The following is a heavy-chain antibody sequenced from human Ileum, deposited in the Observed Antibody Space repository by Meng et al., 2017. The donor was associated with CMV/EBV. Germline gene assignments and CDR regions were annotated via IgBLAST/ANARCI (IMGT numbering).Heavy chain of an antibody. CDR2: MYYTGNS. CDR3: VSQKGWSLGGCFDY. J-gene: IGHJ4*02. CDR1: GGSIRSGYY. Sequence: VSGGSIRSGYYWSWIRQRPGKGLEWMGYMYYTGNSKYNPSLKGRISMSVDASKNQFSLKLDSVTAADTAIYYCVSQKGWSLGGCFDYWGQGALVTVSS. D-gene: IGHD3-10*01. V-gene: IGHV4-31*02.